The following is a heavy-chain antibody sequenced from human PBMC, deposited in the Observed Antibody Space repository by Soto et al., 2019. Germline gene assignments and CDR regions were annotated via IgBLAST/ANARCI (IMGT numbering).Heavy chain of an antibody. CDR3: ARPDSSGYYLDAFDI. CDR2: IIPIFGTA. V-gene: IGHV1-69*01. CDR1: AGRESGYI. Sequence: VSSKGSAGRESGYIMGGVGQLNKKGLEWMGGIIPIFGTANYAQKFQGRVTITADESTSTAYMELSSLRSEDTAVYYCARPDSSGYYLDAFDIWGQGTMVTVSS. J-gene: IGHJ3*02. D-gene: IGHD3-22*01.